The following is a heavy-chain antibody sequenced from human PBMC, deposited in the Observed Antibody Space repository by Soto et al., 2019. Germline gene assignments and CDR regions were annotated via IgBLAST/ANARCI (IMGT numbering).Heavy chain of an antibody. CDR2: ISAYNGNT. CDR3: XXXXXXXXXXXXPTXXYGWFDP. J-gene: IGHJ5*02. D-gene: IGHD2-8*01. V-gene: IGHV1-18*01. Sequence: QVQLVQSGAEVKKPGASVKVSCKASGYTFTSYGISWVRQAPGQXLXWMGWISAYNGNTNYAQKLQGRVTMTTDTSTSTXXMXXXXXXXXXXXXXXXXXXXXXXXXXXXPTXXYGWFDPWGQGTLVTVSS. CDR1: GYTFTSYG.